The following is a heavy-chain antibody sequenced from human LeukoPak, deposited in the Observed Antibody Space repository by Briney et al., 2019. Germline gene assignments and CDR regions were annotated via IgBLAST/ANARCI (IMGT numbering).Heavy chain of an antibody. CDR1: GFTFSSYE. J-gene: IGHJ4*02. CDR3: ASCRQAPYCGGDCSLDY. V-gene: IGHV3-66*02. D-gene: IGHD2-21*02. Sequence: GGSLRLSCAASGFTFSSYEMNWVRQAPGKGLEWVSVIYTCGTKYYADSVKGRSTISRDNSKNTLFLQMNSLRAEDTAVYYCASCRQAPYCGGDCSLDYWGQGTLVTVSS. CDR2: IYTCGTK.